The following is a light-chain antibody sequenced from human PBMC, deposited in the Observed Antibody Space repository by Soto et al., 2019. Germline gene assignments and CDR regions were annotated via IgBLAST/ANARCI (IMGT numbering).Light chain of an antibody. Sequence: IVLTQSPATLSVSPGERATLSCRASQSVSNNLAWYQQKPGQAPRLLIYGASTRATGIPDRFSGSGSGTDFTLSISSLQSEDFAVYYCQQYNNWPPYTFGRGTKLEIK. J-gene: IGKJ2*01. CDR3: QQYNNWPPYT. CDR2: GAS. CDR1: QSVSNN. V-gene: IGKV3-15*01.